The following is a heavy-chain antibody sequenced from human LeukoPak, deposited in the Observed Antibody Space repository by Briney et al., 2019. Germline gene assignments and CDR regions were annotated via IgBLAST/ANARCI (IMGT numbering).Heavy chain of an antibody. D-gene: IGHD3-16*01. CDR1: GFTFSSYW. J-gene: IGHJ4*02. CDR2: INTDGSRT. V-gene: IGHV3-74*01. CDR3: ARAGDYRFDY. Sequence: WGSLRLSCAASGFTFSSYWIHWVRQAPGKGLVWVSRINTDGSRTTYADSVKGRFTISRDNAKNTVYLQMNSLGAEDTAVYYCARAGDYRFDYWGQGTLVTVSS.